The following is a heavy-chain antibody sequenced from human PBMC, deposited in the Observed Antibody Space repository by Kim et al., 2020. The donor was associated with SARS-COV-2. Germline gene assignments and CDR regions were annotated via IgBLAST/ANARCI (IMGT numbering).Heavy chain of an antibody. CDR3: AKDVWGYSGMDV. D-gene: IGHD3-16*02. V-gene: IGHV3-23*01. J-gene: IGHJ6*02. Sequence: YEDPVGGRFTISRNISQRTLYLQMNSLRAEDTALYYCAKDVWGYSGMDVWGQGTTVTVSS.